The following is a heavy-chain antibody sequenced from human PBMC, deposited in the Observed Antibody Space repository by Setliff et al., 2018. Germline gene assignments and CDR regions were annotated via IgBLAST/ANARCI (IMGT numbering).Heavy chain of an antibody. D-gene: IGHD5-12*01. V-gene: IGHV1-69*13. CDR1: GGTFSSYA. J-gene: IGHJ4*02. Sequence: SVKVSCKASGGTFSSYAISWVRQAPGQGLEWMGGIIHIFGTTNDAQKFQVRVTITADESTSTAYMALSSLSSEDTAVYYFARGLRSVGYNLADYWFQGTLVTVSS. CDR2: IIHIFGTT. CDR3: ARGLRSVGYNLADY.